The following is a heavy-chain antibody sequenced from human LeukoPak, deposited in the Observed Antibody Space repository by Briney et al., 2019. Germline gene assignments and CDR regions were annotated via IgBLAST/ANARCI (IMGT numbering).Heavy chain of an antibody. CDR2: INQDGSEK. V-gene: IGHV3-7*05. CDR3: ARDWGLNWFDP. D-gene: IGHD3-16*01. Sequence: GGSLRLSCAASGFIFSDYAMTWVRQAPGKGLGWVANINQDGSEKNYVDSVKGRFTISRDNAKNSVYLQMNSLRAEDTAVYYCARDWGLNWFDPWGQGTLVTVSS. CDR1: GFIFSDYA. J-gene: IGHJ5*02.